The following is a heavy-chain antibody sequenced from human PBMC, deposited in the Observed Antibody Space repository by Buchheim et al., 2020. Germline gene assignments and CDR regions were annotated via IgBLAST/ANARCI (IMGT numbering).Heavy chain of an antibody. CDR3: AKYRLGGSGTYYTQFDY. Sequence: EVQLLESGGGLVQPGGSLRLSCAVSGFTFSSYAMSWVRQAPGKGLEWVSAISFSGDSTYYADSVKGRFTISRDNSKNTLYLQMNSLRAEDTALYYCAKYRLGGSGTYYTQFDYWGQGTL. V-gene: IGHV3-23*01. CDR2: ISFSGDST. D-gene: IGHD3-10*01. J-gene: IGHJ4*02. CDR1: GFTFSSYA.